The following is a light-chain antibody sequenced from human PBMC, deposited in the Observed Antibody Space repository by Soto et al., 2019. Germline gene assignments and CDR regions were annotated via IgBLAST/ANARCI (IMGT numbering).Light chain of an antibody. CDR3: QQRSNWPPT. J-gene: IGKJ4*01. V-gene: IGKV3-11*01. CDR1: QSVSSY. Sequence: EIVLTQSPAALSLSPGEGATLSCRASQSVSSYLAWYQQKSGQAPRLLIYDACNRATGIPARFSGSGSGTDFTLTISSLEPEDFAVYYCQQRSNWPPTFGGGTKVDIK. CDR2: DAC.